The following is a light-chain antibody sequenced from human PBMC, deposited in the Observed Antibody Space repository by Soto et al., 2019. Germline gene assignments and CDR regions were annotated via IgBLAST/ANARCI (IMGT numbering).Light chain of an antibody. CDR2: DAS. J-gene: IGKJ1*01. CDR3: QQYDNLMWT. Sequence: DIQMTQSPSSLSASVGDRVTITCQASQDISNYLNWYQQKPGKAPKLLIYDASNLEKGVPSRFSGSGSGTDFTFTTSSLQPEDIATYFCQQYDNLMWTFGQGTKVEIK. CDR1: QDISNY. V-gene: IGKV1-33*01.